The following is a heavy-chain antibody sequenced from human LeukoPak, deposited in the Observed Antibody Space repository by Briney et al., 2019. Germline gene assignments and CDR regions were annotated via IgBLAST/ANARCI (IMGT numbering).Heavy chain of an antibody. J-gene: IGHJ6*02. D-gene: IGHD3-16*01. V-gene: IGHV3-7*04. Sequence: PGGSLRLSCAASGFTLSSNWMTWVRQAPGKGLQWVANINQDGSEIYYVDSVKGRFTISRDNAKNSLYLQMNSLRAEDTAVYYCARSAGEIYYYYGMDVWGQGTTVTVSS. CDR1: GFTLSSNW. CDR3: ARSAGEIYYYYGMDV. CDR2: INQDGSEI.